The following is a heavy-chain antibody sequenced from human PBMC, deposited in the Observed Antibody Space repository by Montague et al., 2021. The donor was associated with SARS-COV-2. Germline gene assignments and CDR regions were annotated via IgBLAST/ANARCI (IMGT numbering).Heavy chain of an antibody. Sequence: SLRLSCAASLFTFRPFWMTWVRQVPGKGLEWVANIKQDGSEKYYVDSVKGRFTISRDNAKNSLYLQLDSLRAEDTAVYYCARGYDSSGYQYWGQGTLVTVSS. V-gene: IGHV3-7*05. CDR2: IKQDGSEK. J-gene: IGHJ4*02. D-gene: IGHD3-22*01. CDR1: LFTFRPFW. CDR3: ARGYDSSGYQY.